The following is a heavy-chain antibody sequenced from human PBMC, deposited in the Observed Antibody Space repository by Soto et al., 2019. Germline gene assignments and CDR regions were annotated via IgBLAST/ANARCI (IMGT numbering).Heavy chain of an antibody. CDR2: ISFDGTTD. Sequence: GSLSLSCVASGFKFNNYNLHWVRQAPGNSLESVAVISFDGTTDYYAESVKGRFTVSRDNFKNILSLQMDSVRPEDTAVYYCARDNRDCSSFNCYNPGRVFGLDVWGQGTTVTVSS. CDR3: ARDNRDCSSFNCYNPGRVFGLDV. CDR1: GFKFNNYN. V-gene: IGHV3-30-3*01. J-gene: IGHJ6*02. D-gene: IGHD2-2*01.